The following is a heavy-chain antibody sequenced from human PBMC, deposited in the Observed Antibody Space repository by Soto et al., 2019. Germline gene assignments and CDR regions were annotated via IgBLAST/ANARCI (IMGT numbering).Heavy chain of an antibody. CDR3: ARDHVGSDFFDP. V-gene: IGHV6-1*01. CDR1: GDSVSTDGAA. CDR2: TYYRSKWYY. J-gene: IGHJ5*01. Sequence: SRTLSLTCDISGDSVSTDGAAWNWIRQSPSRGFEWLGRTYYRSKWYYDYAPSVRSRITINPDTSKNRFSLQLNSVTPEDTAMYYCARDHVGSDFFDPWGQGTLVTVSS. D-gene: IGHD2-21*02.